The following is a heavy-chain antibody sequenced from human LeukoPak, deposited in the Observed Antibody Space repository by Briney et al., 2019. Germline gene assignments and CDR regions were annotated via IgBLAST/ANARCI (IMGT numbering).Heavy chain of an antibody. J-gene: IGHJ4*02. Sequence: ASVKVSCKASGGTFSSYAISWVRQAPGQGLEWMGGIIPIFGTANYAQKFRGRVTITADESTSTAYMELSSLRSEDTAVYYCARAGRLAVENFDYWGQGTLVTVSS. D-gene: IGHD6-6*01. CDR2: IIPIFGTA. CDR3: ARAGRLAVENFDY. CDR1: GGTFSSYA. V-gene: IGHV1-69*13.